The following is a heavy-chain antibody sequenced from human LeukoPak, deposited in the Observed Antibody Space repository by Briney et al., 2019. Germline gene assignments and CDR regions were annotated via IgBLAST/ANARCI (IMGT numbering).Heavy chain of an antibody. CDR3: ARDRGSSGWNDY. CDR2: IDASGST. Sequence: SQTLSLTCTVSGGSISSGSYFWSWIRQPAGKGLEWIGRIDASGSTDYNPSLKSRVTISVDTSKNQFSLKLTSVTAADTAVYYCARDRGSSGWNDYWGRGTLVTVSS. D-gene: IGHD6-19*01. J-gene: IGHJ4*02. V-gene: IGHV4-61*02. CDR1: GGSISSGSYF.